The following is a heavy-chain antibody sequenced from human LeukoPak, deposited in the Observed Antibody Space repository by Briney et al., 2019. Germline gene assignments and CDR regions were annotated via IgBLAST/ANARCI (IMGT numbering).Heavy chain of an antibody. V-gene: IGHV4-38-2*02. CDR3: ARDYYDSSGPSSY. CDR1: GYSISSGFY. Sequence: PSETLSLTXAVSGYSISSGFYWGWIRQPPGKGLEWIGITYYTGSSYSSPSLKSRVTISVDTSKNQFSLKLSSVTAADTAVYYCARDYYDSSGPSSYWGQGTLVTVSS. D-gene: IGHD3-22*01. CDR2: TYYTGSS. J-gene: IGHJ4*02.